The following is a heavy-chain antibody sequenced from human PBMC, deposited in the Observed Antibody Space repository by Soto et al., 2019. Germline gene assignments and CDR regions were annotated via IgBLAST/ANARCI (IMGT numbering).Heavy chain of an antibody. V-gene: IGHV4-39*02. Sequence: QLQLQESGPGLVKPSETLSLTCTVSGDSISSSTYHWGWIRQPPGKGLEWIGNIYYDGSTFYNPSLKSRVTISVDTSKNHFSLRLISVTAADTAVYYCARRGSGSSFDYWGQGTLVTVSS. D-gene: IGHD3-10*01. CDR3: ARRGSGSSFDY. CDR1: GDSISSSTYH. CDR2: IYYDGST. J-gene: IGHJ4*02.